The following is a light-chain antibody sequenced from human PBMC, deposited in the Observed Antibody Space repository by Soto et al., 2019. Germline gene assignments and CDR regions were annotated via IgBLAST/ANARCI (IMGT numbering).Light chain of an antibody. CDR3: QVWDSSTAQVV. CDR2: RDS. J-gene: IGLJ2*01. V-gene: IGLV3-9*01. Sequence: SSELTQPLSVSVALGQTARITCGGNNIGSKNVHWYQQKPGQAPVLVIYRDSNRPSGIPERFSGSNSGNTATLTISRAQAGDEADYSCQVWDSSTAQVVFGGGTKLTVL. CDR1: NIGSKN.